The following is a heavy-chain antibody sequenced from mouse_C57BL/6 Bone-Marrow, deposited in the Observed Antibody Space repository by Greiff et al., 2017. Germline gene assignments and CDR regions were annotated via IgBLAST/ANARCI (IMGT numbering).Heavy chain of an antibody. CDR1: GYSFTSYY. J-gene: IGHJ2*01. V-gene: IGHV1-66*01. CDR3: ARRDFYGSSSWDY. D-gene: IGHD1-1*01. Sequence: QVQLQQSGPELVKPGASVKISCKASGYSFTSYYIHWVKQRPGQGLEWIGWIYPGSGNTKYNEKFKGKATLTADTSSSTAYMQLSSLTSEDSAVYYCARRDFYGSSSWDYWGQGTTLTVSS. CDR2: IYPGSGNT.